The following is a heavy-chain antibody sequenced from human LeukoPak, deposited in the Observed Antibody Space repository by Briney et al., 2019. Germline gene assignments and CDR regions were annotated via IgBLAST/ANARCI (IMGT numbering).Heavy chain of an antibody. CDR1: GFTFRGYA. CDR3: AKEALQSLRYSYISNFDY. J-gene: IGHJ4*02. D-gene: IGHD5-18*01. Sequence: GSLRLSCAASGFTFRGYAMSWVRQAPGKGLEWVSAISTSGGSTYYADSVKGRFTISRGNSKNTLYLQMNSLRAEDTAVYYCAKEALQSLRYSYISNFDYWGQGTLVTVSS. CDR2: ISTSGGST. V-gene: IGHV3-23*01.